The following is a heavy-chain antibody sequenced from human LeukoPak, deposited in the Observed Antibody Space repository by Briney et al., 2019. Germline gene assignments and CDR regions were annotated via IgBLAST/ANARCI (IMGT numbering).Heavy chain of an antibody. CDR1: GGSFSGYY. V-gene: IGHV4-59*01. J-gene: IGHJ4*02. Sequence: PSETLSLTCAVYGGSFSGYYWSWIRQPPGKGLEWIGYIYYSGSTNYNPSLKSRVTISVDTSKNQFSLKLSSVTAADTAVYYCARAGADGYVWGSYRPLDYFDYWGQGTLVTVSS. CDR3: ARAGADGYVWGSYRPLDYFDY. D-gene: IGHD3-16*02. CDR2: IYYSGST.